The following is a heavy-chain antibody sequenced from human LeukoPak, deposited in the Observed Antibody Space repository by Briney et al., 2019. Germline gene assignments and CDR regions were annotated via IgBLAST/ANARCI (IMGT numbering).Heavy chain of an antibody. J-gene: IGHJ4*02. CDR2: IYYSGST. D-gene: IGHD6-13*01. CDR3: ARSIAVEPHFDY. V-gene: IGHV4-31*03. CDR1: GGSISSGGYY. Sequence: SETLSLTCTVSGGSISSGGYYWSWIRQHPGKGLEWIGYIYYSGSTYYNPSLKSRVTISVDTSKNQFSLKLSSVTAADTAGYYCARSIAVEPHFDYWGQGTLVTVSS.